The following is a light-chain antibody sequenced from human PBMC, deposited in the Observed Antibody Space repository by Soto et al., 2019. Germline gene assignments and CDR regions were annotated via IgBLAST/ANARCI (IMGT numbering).Light chain of an antibody. CDR3: SSYAGSSNV. CDR1: NSDVGGYNS. J-gene: IGLJ1*01. Sequence: QSALTQPRSVSGSPGQSVTISCTGTNSDVGGYNSVSWYQQHPGKAPQLIIYDVSKRPSGVPDRFSASKSGNTASLTISGLQAEDEADYYCSSYAGSSNVFGTGTKLTVL. V-gene: IGLV2-11*01. CDR2: DVS.